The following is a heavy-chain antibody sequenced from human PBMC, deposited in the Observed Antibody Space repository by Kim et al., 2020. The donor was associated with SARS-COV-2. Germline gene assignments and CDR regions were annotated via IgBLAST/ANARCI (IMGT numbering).Heavy chain of an antibody. CDR2: IYYSGST. V-gene: IGHV4-39*01. Sequence: SETLSLTCTVSGGSISSSSYYWGWIRQPPGKGLEWIGSIYYSGSTYYNPSLKSRVTISVDTSKNQFSLKLSSVTAADTAVYYCARSGSSSSWIGFYYYYGMDVWGQGTTVTVSS. CDR1: GGSISSSSYY. J-gene: IGHJ6*02. CDR3: ARSGSSSSWIGFYYYYGMDV. D-gene: IGHD6-13*01.